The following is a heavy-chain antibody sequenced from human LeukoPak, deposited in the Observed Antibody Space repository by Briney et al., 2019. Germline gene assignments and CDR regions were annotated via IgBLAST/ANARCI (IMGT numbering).Heavy chain of an antibody. CDR3: AKDVGYSYGYFLMYYFDY. CDR1: GFTFSSYA. V-gene: IGHV3-23*01. Sequence: SGGSLRLSCAASGFTFSSYAMSWVRQAPGKGLEWVSAISGSGGSTYYADSVKGRFTISRDNSKNTLYLQMNSLRAEDTAVYYCAKDVGYSYGYFLMYYFDYWGQGTLDTISS. CDR2: ISGSGGST. J-gene: IGHJ4*02. D-gene: IGHD5-18*01.